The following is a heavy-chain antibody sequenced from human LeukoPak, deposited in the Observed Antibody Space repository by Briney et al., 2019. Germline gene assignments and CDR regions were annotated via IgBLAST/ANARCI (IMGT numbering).Heavy chain of an antibody. D-gene: IGHD2-2*01. J-gene: IGHJ6*03. Sequence: PSETLSLTCTVSGGSISSYYWSWIRQPPGKGLERIGYIYTSGSTNYNPSLKSRVTISVGTSKNQFSLKLSSVTAADTAVYYCARGYCSSTSCHYYYMDVWGKGTTVTVSS. CDR1: GGSISSYY. V-gene: IGHV4-4*09. CDR3: ARGYCSSTSCHYYYMDV. CDR2: IYTSGST.